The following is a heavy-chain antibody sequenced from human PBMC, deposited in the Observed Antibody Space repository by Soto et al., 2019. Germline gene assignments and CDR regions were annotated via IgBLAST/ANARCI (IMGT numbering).Heavy chain of an antibody. V-gene: IGHV3-15*07. CDR2: IKSKTDGGTT. CDR1: GFTFSNAW. D-gene: IGHD3-3*01. Sequence: GGSLRLSCAASGFTFSNAWMNWVRQAPGKGLEWVGRIKSKTDGGTTDYAAPVKGRFTISRDDSKNTLYLQMNSLKTEDTAVYYCTTDTDRFLEWLLYRYLGRAYGMDVWGQGTTVTVSS. CDR3: TTDTDRFLEWLLYRYLGRAYGMDV. J-gene: IGHJ6*02.